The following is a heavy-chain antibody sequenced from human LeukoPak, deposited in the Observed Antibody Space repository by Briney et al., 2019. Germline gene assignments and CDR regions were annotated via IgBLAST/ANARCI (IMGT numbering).Heavy chain of an antibody. CDR1: GGSISGYY. Sequence: SETLSLTCGVSGGSISGYYWSWIRQPPGKGLEWMRYIHHSGSTNYNPSLKSRVTFSVDTSKNQFSLELTSVTAADTAVYYCARQNPAASGQGLDYWGQGTLVTVSS. CDR3: ARQNPAASGQGLDY. CDR2: IHHSGST. J-gene: IGHJ4*02. V-gene: IGHV4-59*08. D-gene: IGHD6-13*01.